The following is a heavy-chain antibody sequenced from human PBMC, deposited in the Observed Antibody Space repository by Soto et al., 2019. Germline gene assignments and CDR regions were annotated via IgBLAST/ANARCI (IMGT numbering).Heavy chain of an antibody. Sequence: PVGSLRLPCAASGFTFNNYWISWVRQTPGRGLEWVANIKPDGSQTHYLDSVKGRFTISRDNAKNSLYLQMNSLRAEDTAVYYCSRESWSSSLGVEFWGQGNAVTVT. CDR1: GFTFNNYW. CDR3: SRESWSSSLGVEF. D-gene: IGHD6-13*01. V-gene: IGHV3-7*01. J-gene: IGHJ6*02. CDR2: IKPDGSQT.